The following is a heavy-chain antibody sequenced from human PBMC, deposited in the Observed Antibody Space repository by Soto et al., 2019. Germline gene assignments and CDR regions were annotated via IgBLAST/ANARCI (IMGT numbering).Heavy chain of an antibody. D-gene: IGHD2-2*01. V-gene: IGHV3-30-3*01. CDR1: GFTFRNYA. J-gene: IGHJ6*02. Sequence: GGSLRLSCAASGFTFRNYAMHWVRQAPGKRLECLAVIAYDGSNAFYRESVKGRFTISRDNSKNTVSLQMNSLKVEDSAVYYCARGPPGVVPGAIGSGGMDVWGQGTTVTVSS. CDR3: ARGPPGVVPGAIGSGGMDV. CDR2: IAYDGSNA.